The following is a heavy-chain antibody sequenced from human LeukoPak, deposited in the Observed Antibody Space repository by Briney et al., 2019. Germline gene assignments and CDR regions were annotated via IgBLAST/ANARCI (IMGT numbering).Heavy chain of an antibody. CDR2: ISGSGDST. J-gene: IGHJ4*02. V-gene: IGHV3-23*01. CDR3: AKDASPGGTVTTDLDY. CDR1: GFTFSSYA. Sequence: GGSLRLSCAASGFTFSSYAMSWVRQAPGKGLEWVSAISGSGDSTYYADSVKGRFTISRDNSKNTLYLPMNSLRAEDTAVYYCAKDASPGGTVTTDLDYWGQGTLVSVSS. D-gene: IGHD4-17*01.